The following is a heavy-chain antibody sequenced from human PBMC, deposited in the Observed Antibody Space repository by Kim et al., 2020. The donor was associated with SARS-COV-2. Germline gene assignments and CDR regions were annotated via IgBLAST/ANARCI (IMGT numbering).Heavy chain of an antibody. CDR1: GFTFDDYA. D-gene: IGHD4-4*01. J-gene: IGHJ6*02. CDR3: AKDIHYRSWVGCMDV. V-gene: IGHV3-43*02. Sequence: GGSLRLSCAASGFTFDDYAMHWVRQAPGKGLEWVSLISGDGGSTYYADSVKGRFTISRDNSKNSLYLQMNSLRTEDTALYYCAKDIHYRSWVGCMDVWGQGTTVTVSS. CDR2: ISGDGGST.